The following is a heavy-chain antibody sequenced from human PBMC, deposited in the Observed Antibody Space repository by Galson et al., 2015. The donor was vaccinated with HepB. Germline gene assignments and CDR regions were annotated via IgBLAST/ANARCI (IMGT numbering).Heavy chain of an antibody. CDR2: ISYDGSNK. Sequence: SLRLSCAASGFTFSSYGMHWVRQAPGKGLEWVAVISYDGSNKYYADSVKGRFTISRDNSKNTLYLQMNSLRAEDTAVYYCAKEENLRLDYWGQGTLVTVSS. CDR1: GFTFSSYG. J-gene: IGHJ4*02. V-gene: IGHV3-30*18. D-gene: IGHD5-12*01. CDR3: AKEENLRLDY.